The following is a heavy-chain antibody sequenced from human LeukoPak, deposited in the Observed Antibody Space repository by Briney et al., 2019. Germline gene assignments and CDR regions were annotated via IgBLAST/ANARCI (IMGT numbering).Heavy chain of an antibody. CDR2: MNPNTGTT. V-gene: IGHV1-8*01. CDR3: ARQSYGSSYYFDY. Sequence: ASVKVSCKASGYTFTSYDINWVRQATGQGLEWMGWMNPNTGTTNYAQKFQGRVTLTRDTSISTAYMELSSLTSDDTAVYYCARQSYGSSYYFDYWGRGTLVTVSS. CDR1: GYTFTSYD. D-gene: IGHD6-6*01. J-gene: IGHJ4*02.